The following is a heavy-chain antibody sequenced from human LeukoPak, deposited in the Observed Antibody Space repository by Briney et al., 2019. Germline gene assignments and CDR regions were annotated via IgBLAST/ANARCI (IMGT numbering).Heavy chain of an antibody. CDR1: GGSISSSSYY. CDR3: ARVQIVVVISHGADWFDP. D-gene: IGHD3-22*01. Sequence: PSETLSLTCTVSGGSISSSSYYWGWIRQPPGKGLEWIGSIYYSGSTYYNPSLKSRVTISVDTSKNQFSLKLSSVTAADTAVYYCARVQIVVVISHGADWFDPWGQGTLVTVSS. J-gene: IGHJ5*02. CDR2: IYYSGST. V-gene: IGHV4-39*07.